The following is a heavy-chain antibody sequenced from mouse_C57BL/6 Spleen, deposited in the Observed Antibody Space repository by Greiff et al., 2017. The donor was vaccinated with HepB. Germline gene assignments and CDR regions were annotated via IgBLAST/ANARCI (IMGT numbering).Heavy chain of an antibody. CDR2: IDPENGDT. D-gene: IGHD1-1*01. Sequence: EVQRVESGAELVRPGASVKLSCTASGFNIKDDYMHWVKQRPEQGLEWIGWIDPENGDTEYASKFQGTATITADTSSNTASLQLSSLTSEDTAVYYCTFITTVVGYFDYWGQGTTLTVSS. V-gene: IGHV14-4*01. J-gene: IGHJ2*01. CDR3: TFITTVVGYFDY. CDR1: GFNIKDDY.